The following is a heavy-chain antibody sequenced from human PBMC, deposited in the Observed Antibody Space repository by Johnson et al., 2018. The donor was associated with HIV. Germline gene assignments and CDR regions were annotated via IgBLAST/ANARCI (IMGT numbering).Heavy chain of an antibody. CDR2: ISYDGINK. J-gene: IGHJ3*02. Sequence: QVQLVESGGGVVQPGKSLTLSCVVSGLSFSNFGIHWVRQAPGKGPEWVAVISYDGINKYYATSVKGRFTISRDNSKNTLYLQMNSLRAEDTAVYYCARDTAMVHDAFDIWGQGTMVTVSS. CDR1: GLSFSNFG. CDR3: ARDTAMVHDAFDI. D-gene: IGHD5-18*01. V-gene: IGHV3-30*03.